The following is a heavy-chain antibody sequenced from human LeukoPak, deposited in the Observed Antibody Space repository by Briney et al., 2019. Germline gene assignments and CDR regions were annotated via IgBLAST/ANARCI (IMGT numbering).Heavy chain of an antibody. CDR1: GVSVSSNY. V-gene: IGHV3-23*01. CDR3: AKDRTNFFYYLDV. J-gene: IGHJ6*03. Sequence: GGPLRLSCVDSGVSVSSNYTSWVRQAPGKGLEWVSVISGSGGTAYYADSVKGRFTISRDNSKNTLYLQMHNPRAEDTAIYYCAKDRTNFFYYLDVWGTGTTVIVSS. CDR2: ISGSGGTA.